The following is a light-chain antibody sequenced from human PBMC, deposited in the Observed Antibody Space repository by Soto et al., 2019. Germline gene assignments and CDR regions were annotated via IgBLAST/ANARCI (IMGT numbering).Light chain of an antibody. CDR2: HDD. V-gene: IGLV1-36*01. Sequence: QPVLTQPPSVSAAPRQSVTISCSGGTSNIGNNAVNWYQQLPGKAPKLLIYHDDLLPSGVSDRFSGSKSGTSASLAISGLQSEDEATYYCAAWDDSLNGHVLGGGTKLTVL. CDR3: AAWDDSLNGHV. CDR1: TSNIGNNA. J-gene: IGLJ2*01.